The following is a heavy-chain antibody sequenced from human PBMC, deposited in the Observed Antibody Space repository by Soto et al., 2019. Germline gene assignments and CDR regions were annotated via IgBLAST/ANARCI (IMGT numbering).Heavy chain of an antibody. CDR2: IIPIFGTA. CDR1: GGTFSSYA. J-gene: IGHJ6*02. V-gene: IGHV1-69*13. CDR3: ARPPGITHHYDYGMDV. D-gene: IGHD1-7*01. Sequence: GASVTVSCKASGGTFSSYAISWVRQAPGQGLEWMGGIIPIFGTANYAQKFQGRVTITADESTSTAYMELSSLRSEDTAVYYCARPPGITHHYDYGMDVWGQGTTVTVSS.